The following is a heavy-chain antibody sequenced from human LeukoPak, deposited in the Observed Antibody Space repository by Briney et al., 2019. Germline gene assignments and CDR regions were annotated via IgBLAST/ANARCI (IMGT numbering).Heavy chain of an antibody. J-gene: IGHJ4*02. CDR2: IYTSGST. Sequence: SETLSXTXXVXXXXIXSYYWSWIRQPAGKGLEWIGRIYTSGSTNYNPSLKSRVTMSVDTSKNQFSLKLSSVTAADTAVYYCARDSSSWYAYFDYWGQGTLVTVSS. V-gene: IGHV4-4*07. D-gene: IGHD6-13*01. CDR3: ARDSSSWYAYFDY. CDR1: XXXIXSYY.